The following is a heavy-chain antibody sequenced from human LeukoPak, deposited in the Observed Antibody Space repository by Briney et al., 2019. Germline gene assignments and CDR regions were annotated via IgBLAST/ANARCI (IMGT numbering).Heavy chain of an antibody. V-gene: IGHV1-69*05. J-gene: IGHJ6*03. D-gene: IGHD3-10*01. CDR3: ARVRYYGSGSYYNEMYYYYMDV. Sequence: AASVKVSCKASGYTFTSYGISWVRQAPGQGLEWMGGIIPIFGTANYAQKFQGRVTITTDESTSTAYMELSSLRSEDTAVYYCARVRYYGSGSYYNEMYYYYMDVWGKGTTVTVSS. CDR2: IIPIFGTA. CDR1: GYTFTSYG.